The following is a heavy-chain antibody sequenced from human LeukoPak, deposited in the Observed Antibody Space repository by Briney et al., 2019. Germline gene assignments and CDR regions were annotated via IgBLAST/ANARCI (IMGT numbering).Heavy chain of an antibody. D-gene: IGHD3-10*01. V-gene: IGHV3-7*01. J-gene: IGHJ4*02. CDR2: IKQDGREK. CDR1: GFTFSSYW. CDR3: ARSLRRSGSYFYY. Sequence: GGSLRLSCAASGFTFSSYWMSWVRQAPGKGLEWVANIKQDGREKYYVDSVKGRFTISRDNAKNSLYLQMNSLRAEDTAVYYCARSLRRSGSYFYYWGQGTLVTVSS.